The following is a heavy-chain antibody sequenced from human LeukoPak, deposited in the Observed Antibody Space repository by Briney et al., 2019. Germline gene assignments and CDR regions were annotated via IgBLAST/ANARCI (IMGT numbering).Heavy chain of an antibody. CDR1: GGTFSSYA. CDR3: ANHPIVGATLANDY. V-gene: IGHV1-69*04. J-gene: IGHJ4*02. CDR2: IIPILGIA. Sequence: SVKVSCKASGGTFSSYAISWVRQAPGQGLEWMGRIIPILGIANYAQKFQGRVTITADKSTSTAYMELSSLRAEDTAVYYCANHPIVGATLANDYWGQGTLVTVSS. D-gene: IGHD1-26*01.